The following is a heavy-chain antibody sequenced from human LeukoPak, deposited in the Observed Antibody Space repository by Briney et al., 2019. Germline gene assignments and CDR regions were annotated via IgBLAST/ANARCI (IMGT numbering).Heavy chain of an antibody. J-gene: IGHJ4*02. CDR3: ATNLPSGWYTREFSDS. V-gene: IGHV3-23*01. D-gene: IGHD6-19*01. CDR1: GFTFSSHA. CDR2: ISVSGGAT. Sequence: GGSLRLSCAATGFTFSSHATSWVRQAPGKGLEWVSAISVSGGATYYADSVTGRFTISRDNSQNTLYLQMNSLRAEDTAVYYCATNLPSGWYTREFSDSWGQGTLVTVSS.